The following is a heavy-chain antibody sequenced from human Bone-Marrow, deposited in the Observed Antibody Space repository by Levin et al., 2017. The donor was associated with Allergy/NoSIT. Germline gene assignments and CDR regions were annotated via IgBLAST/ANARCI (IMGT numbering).Heavy chain of an antibody. CDR3: ARELGRYPYFGY. CDR2: ISPMFGTA. Sequence: KISCKSSGDNFNTYAINWVRQAPGQGLEWLGTISPMFGTANYAPNFQGRITITADTYATTAYMELTTLSSDDTAVYYCARELGRYPYFGYWGQGTLVTVSS. J-gene: IGHJ4*02. CDR1: GDNFNTYA. V-gene: IGHV1-69*06. D-gene: IGHD7-27*01.